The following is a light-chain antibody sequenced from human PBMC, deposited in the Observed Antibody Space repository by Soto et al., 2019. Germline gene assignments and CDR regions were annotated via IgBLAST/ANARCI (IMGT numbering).Light chain of an antibody. V-gene: IGLV1-51*02. J-gene: IGLJ1*01. CDR3: GTWDSSVSWV. CDR2: ENN. CDR1: SSNIGNNY. Sequence: QSVLTQPPPVSAAPGQKGTISCSGSSSNIGNNYVSWYQQLPGTAPKLLIYENNKRPSGIPDRFSGSKSGTSATLGITGLQTGDEADYYCGTWDSSVSWVFGTGTKV.